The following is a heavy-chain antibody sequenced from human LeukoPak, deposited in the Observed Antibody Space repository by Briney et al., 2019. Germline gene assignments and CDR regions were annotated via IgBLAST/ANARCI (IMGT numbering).Heavy chain of an antibody. V-gene: IGHV1-8*01. D-gene: IGHD5-18*01. CDR3: ARGLTGGGLQLWLRGYYGMDV. CDR2: MNPNSGNT. Sequence: ASVKVSCKASGYTFTSYDINWVRQATGQGLEWMGWMNPNSGNTGYAQKFQGRVTMTRNTSISTAYMELSSLRSEDTAVYYCARGLTGGGLQLWLRGYYGMDVWGQGTTVTVSS. J-gene: IGHJ6*02. CDR1: GYTFTSYD.